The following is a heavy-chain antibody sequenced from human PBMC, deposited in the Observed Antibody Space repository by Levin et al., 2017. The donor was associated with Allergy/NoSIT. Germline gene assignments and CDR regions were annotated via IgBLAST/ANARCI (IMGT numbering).Heavy chain of an antibody. CDR3: AREGDTAMGGEDI. V-gene: IGHV4-38-2*02. D-gene: IGHD5-18*01. Sequence: SETLSLTCTVSGYSISSGYYWGWIRQPPGKGLEWIGSIYHSGSTYYNPSLKSRVIISVDTSKNQFSLKLSSVTAADTAVYYCAREGDTAMGGEDIWGQGTMVTVSS. CDR2: IYHSGST. CDR1: GYSISSGYY. J-gene: IGHJ3*02.